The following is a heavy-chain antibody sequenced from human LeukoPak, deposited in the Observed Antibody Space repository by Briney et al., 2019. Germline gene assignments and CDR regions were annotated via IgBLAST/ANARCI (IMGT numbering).Heavy chain of an antibody. CDR1: GGSISSYY. CDR2: IYYSGST. J-gene: IGHJ4*02. Sequence: KPSETLSLTCTVSGGSISSYYWSWIRQPPGKGLEWIGYIYYSGSTNYNPSLKSRVTISVDTSKNQFSLKLSSVTAADTAVYHCARNVRDGYNFLDYWGQGTLVTVSS. CDR3: ARNVRDGYNFLDY. V-gene: IGHV4-59*08. D-gene: IGHD5-24*01.